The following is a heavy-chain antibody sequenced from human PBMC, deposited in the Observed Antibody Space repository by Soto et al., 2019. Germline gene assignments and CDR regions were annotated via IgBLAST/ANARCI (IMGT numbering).Heavy chain of an antibody. J-gene: IGHJ4*02. CDR2: ISGSGGST. CDR1: AFTFSSYA. V-gene: IGHV3-23*01. CDR3: AKGRAGYYGSGSEQFDY. Sequence: EVQLLESGGDLVQPGGSLRLSCAASAFTFSSYAMNWVRQAPGKGLEWVSTISGSGGSTHYADSVKGRFTISRDNSKNTLYLQMNSVRAEDTAIYYCAKGRAGYYGSGSEQFDYWGQGTLVTVSS. D-gene: IGHD3-10*01.